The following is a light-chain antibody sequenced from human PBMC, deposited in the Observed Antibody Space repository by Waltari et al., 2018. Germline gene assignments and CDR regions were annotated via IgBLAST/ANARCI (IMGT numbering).Light chain of an antibody. CDR2: GAS. V-gene: IGKV3-20*01. CDR3: QHYVRLPAT. J-gene: IGKJ1*01. CDR1: QSVGKF. Sequence: EIVLTQSPRTLSLSPGERATLSCWASQSVGKFLAWYQQKPGQAPRLLIYGASSRATGIPDRFSGSGSGTDFSLTINRLEPEDFAVYYCQHYVRLPATFGQGTKVEI.